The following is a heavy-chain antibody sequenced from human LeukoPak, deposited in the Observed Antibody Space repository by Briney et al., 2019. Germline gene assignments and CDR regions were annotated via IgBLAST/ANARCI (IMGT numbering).Heavy chain of an antibody. CDR2: FDTEDGET. CDR3: ATGVVAATFFRNYCYGMDV. Sequence: ASVKVSCKVSGYTLTELSMHWVRQAPGKGLEWMGGFDTEDGETIYAQKFQGRVTMTEDTSTDTAYMELSSLRSEDTAVYYCATGVVAATFFRNYCYGMDVWGQGTTVTVSS. J-gene: IGHJ6*02. CDR1: GYTLTELS. D-gene: IGHD2-15*01. V-gene: IGHV1-24*01.